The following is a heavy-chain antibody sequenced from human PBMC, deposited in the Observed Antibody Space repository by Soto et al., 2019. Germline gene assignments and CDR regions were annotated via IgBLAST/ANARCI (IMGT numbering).Heavy chain of an antibody. CDR3: AKSGSAVVVAATY. CDR1: GFTFSNYG. V-gene: IGHV3-33*06. D-gene: IGHD2-15*01. CDR2: IWYDGSNK. Sequence: PGGSLRLSCAASGFTFSNYGTHWVRQAPGKGLEWVAVIWYDGSNKYYADSVKGRFTISRDNSKNTLYLQMNSLRADDTAVYYCAKSGSAVVVAATYWGQGTLVTVSS. J-gene: IGHJ4*02.